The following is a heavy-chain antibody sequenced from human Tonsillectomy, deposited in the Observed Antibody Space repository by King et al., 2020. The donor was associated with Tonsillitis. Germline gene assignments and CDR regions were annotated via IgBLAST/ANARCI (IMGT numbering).Heavy chain of an antibody. J-gene: IGHJ6*02. D-gene: IGHD3-16*01. CDR1: GGSISSYY. CDR3: ARKRMYYYGLDV. Sequence: VQLQESGPGLVKPSETLSLTCTVSGGSISSYYWGWIRPPPGKGLEWIGYIYYTGSTNYNPSLKSRVTLSVDTSKNQFSLRLTSVTAADTAVYYCARKRMYYYGLDVWGQGTTVTVSS. V-gene: IGHV4-59*08. CDR2: IYYTGST.